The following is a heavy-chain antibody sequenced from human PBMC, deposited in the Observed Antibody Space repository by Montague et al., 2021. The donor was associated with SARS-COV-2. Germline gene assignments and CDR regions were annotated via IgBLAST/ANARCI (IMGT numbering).Heavy chain of an antibody. CDR1: GFTFSSYW. D-gene: IGHD2-2*01. Sequence: SLRLSWAASGFTFSSYWMTWVRQAPGKGLEWVANIKEDGSDKYYVDSVKGRFTISRDNAKNSLYLQMNSLRAEDTAMYYCARLKYTTSGGNWLDPWGQGTLVTVSS. V-gene: IGHV3-7*01. CDR3: ARLKYTTSGGNWLDP. J-gene: IGHJ5*02. CDR2: IKEDGSDK.